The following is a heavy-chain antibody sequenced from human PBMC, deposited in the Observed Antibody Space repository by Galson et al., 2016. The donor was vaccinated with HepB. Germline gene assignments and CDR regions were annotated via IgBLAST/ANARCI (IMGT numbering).Heavy chain of an antibody. Sequence: SLRLSCATSGFTFRSYAMSWVRQAPGKGLEWVSSISGSGGSTYYADSVRGRFTISRDNSKNTLYRQRTGLRAEDTAVYYCAKDPGPGHYDFCIGYYPFVYWGRGTLITVSS. D-gene: IGHD3-3*01. V-gene: IGHV3-23*01. CDR2: ISGSGGST. J-gene: IGHJ4*02. CDR1: GFTFRSYA. CDR3: AKDPGPGHYDFCIGYYPFVY.